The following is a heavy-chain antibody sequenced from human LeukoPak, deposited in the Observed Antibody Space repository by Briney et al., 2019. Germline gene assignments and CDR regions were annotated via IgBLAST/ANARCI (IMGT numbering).Heavy chain of an antibody. CDR1: GGSINSYY. CDR2: IYYSGST. D-gene: IGHD2-8*01. V-gene: IGHV4-59*01. Sequence: SETLSLTCTVSGGSINSYYWSWIRQPPGKGLEWIGYIYYSGSTNYNPSLKSRVTISRDTSKNQFSLKPRSVTAADTAVYYCTSGGMVSGDYWGHGTLVTVSS. CDR3: TSGGMVSGDY. J-gene: IGHJ4*01.